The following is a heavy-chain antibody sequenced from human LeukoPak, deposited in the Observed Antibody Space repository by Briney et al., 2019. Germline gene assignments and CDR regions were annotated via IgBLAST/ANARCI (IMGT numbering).Heavy chain of an antibody. CDR1: GFTFSSYA. Sequence: PGGSLRLSCAASGFTFSSYAMSWVRQAPGKGLEWVSAISGSGGSTYYADSVKGRFTISRGNSKNTLYLQMNSLRAEDTAVYYCAKASLKQWLPPGPGYWGQGTLVTVSS. J-gene: IGHJ4*02. V-gene: IGHV3-23*01. CDR3: AKASLKQWLPPGPGY. D-gene: IGHD6-19*01. CDR2: ISGSGGST.